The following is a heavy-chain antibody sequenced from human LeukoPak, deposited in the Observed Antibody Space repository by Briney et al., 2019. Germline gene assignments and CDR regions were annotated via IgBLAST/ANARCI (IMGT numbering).Heavy chain of an antibody. CDR2: ISGSGGGT. CDR3: AKAAGRGYNYGDYFDY. J-gene: IGHJ4*02. D-gene: IGHD5-18*01. Sequence: GGSLRLSCAASGFTFSNSAMSWVRQAPGKGLEWGSAISGSGGGTYYADSVKGRFTISRDNSKNTLYVQMNSLRAADTAVYYCAKAAGRGYNYGDYFDYWGQGTLVTVSS. V-gene: IGHV3-23*01. CDR1: GFTFSNSA.